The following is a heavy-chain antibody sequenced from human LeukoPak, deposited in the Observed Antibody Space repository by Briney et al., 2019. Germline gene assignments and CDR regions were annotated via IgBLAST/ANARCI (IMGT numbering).Heavy chain of an antibody. J-gene: IGHJ4*02. V-gene: IGHV3-48*01. CDR1: GFSLSTYS. CDR2: ITIDLSII. D-gene: IGHD3-9*01. CDR3: VRDKDWAFDY. Sequence: GGSLRLSCAVSGFSLSTYSMNWVRQAPGKGLEWISHITIDLSIIDYADSVKGRFTISRDKAKNSLYLQMNRLRAEDTAVYYCVRDKDWAFDYWGQGTLIAVSS.